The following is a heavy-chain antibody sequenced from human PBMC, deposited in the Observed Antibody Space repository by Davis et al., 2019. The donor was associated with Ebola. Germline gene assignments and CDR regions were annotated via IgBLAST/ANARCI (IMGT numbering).Heavy chain of an antibody. CDR1: AFTFSSYS. V-gene: IGHV3-48*02. CDR3: ARDLPLGQWLVLGFDY. D-gene: IGHD6-19*01. Sequence: GGSLRLSCPPSAFTFSSYSMNCVRQAPGKGLEWVSYISSSSSTIYYADSVKGRFTISRDNAKNSLYLQMNSLRDEDTAVYYCARDLPLGQWLVLGFDYWGQGTLVTVSS. J-gene: IGHJ4*02. CDR2: ISSSSSTI.